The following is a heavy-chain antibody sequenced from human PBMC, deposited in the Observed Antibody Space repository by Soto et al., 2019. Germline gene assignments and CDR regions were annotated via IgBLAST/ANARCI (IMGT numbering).Heavy chain of an antibody. D-gene: IGHD6-19*01. CDR2: IKQDASEI. Sequence: EVQLVESGGGLVQPGGSLRLSCAASGFTFSNYWMTWVRQAPGKGPEWVASIKQDASEIYYVDSVKGRFTISRDNAQNSLSLQLNSLRVEDTAVYYCAKWEVVYSSGRYAIDYWGQGTLVTVSS. CDR1: GFTFSNYW. V-gene: IGHV3-7*01. CDR3: AKWEVVYSSGRYAIDY. J-gene: IGHJ4*01.